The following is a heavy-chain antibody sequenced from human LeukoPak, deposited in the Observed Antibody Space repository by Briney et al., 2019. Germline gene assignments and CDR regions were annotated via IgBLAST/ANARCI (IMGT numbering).Heavy chain of an antibody. Sequence: ASVKVSCKASGGTFSSYAISWVRQAPGQGLEWMGGIIPIFGTANYAQKFQGRVTITADESTSTAYMELSSLRSEDTAVYYCARDRPTKDSSGYFDAFDIWGQGTMVTVSS. V-gene: IGHV1-69*01. J-gene: IGHJ3*02. CDR2: IIPIFGTA. D-gene: IGHD3-22*01. CDR3: ARDRPTKDSSGYFDAFDI. CDR1: GGTFSSYA.